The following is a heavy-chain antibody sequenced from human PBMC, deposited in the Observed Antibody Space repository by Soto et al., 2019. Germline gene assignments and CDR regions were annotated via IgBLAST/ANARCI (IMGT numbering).Heavy chain of an antibody. J-gene: IGHJ3*02. CDR1: DFSFSVYY. Sequence: PXETLSLTFAIYDFSFSVYYWIWIRQSPGEGLDWIGEINHSGSTNYNPSLKSRVTMSVDASKNQFSLKLSSVTAADTAVYYCARDSTRRGACDIWGQGPTVTVSS. D-gene: IGHD4-4*01. CDR2: INHSGST. V-gene: IGHV4-34*01. CDR3: ARDSTRRGACDI.